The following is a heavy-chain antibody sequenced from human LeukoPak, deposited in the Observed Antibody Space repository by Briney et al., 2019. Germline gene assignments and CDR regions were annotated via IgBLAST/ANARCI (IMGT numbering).Heavy chain of an antibody. CDR1: GGSFSGYY. V-gene: IGHV4-34*01. D-gene: IGHD3-10*01. J-gene: IGHJ4*02. Sequence: SETLSLTCAVYGGSFSGYYWSWIRQPPGKGLEWIGEINHSGSTNYNPSLKSRVTISVDTSKNQFSLKLSSVTAADTAVYYCATRGVTPNFDYWGQGTLVTVSS. CDR3: ATRGVTPNFDY. CDR2: INHSGST.